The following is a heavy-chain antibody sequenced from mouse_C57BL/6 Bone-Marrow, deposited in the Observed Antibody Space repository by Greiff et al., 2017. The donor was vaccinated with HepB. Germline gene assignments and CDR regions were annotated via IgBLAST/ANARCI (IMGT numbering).Heavy chain of an antibody. Sequence: EVKLVESGGGLVQPGGSLKLSCAASGFTFSDYGMAWVRQAPRKGPEWVAFISNLAYSIYYADTVTGRFTISRENAKNTLYLEMSSLRSEDTAMYYCARNVAYSNYNWYFDVWGTGTTVTVSS. J-gene: IGHJ1*03. D-gene: IGHD2-5*01. CDR3: ARNVAYSNYNWYFDV. V-gene: IGHV5-15*01. CDR2: ISNLAYSI. CDR1: GFTFSDYG.